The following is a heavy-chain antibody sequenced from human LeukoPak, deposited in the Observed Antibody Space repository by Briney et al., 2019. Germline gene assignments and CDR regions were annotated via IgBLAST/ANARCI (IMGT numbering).Heavy chain of an antibody. J-gene: IGHJ5*02. CDR1: GCTFSGYW. CDR2: IKQDGSEK. Sequence: GGSLRLSCAASGCTFSGYWMSWVRQAPGKGLEWVANIKQDGSEKYYVDPVKGRFTISRDNAKNSLYLQMNSLRAEDTAVYYCERETSVGPRRGLWGSYRLKWFDPWGQGTPVTVSS. V-gene: IGHV3-7*01. CDR3: ERETSVGPRRGLWGSYRLKWFDP. D-gene: IGHD3-16*02.